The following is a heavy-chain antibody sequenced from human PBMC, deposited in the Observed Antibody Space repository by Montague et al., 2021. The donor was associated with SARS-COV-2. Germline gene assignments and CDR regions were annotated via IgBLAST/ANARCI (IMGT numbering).Heavy chain of an antibody. CDR1: GASFSGNY. Sequence: SETLSLTCTVSGASFSGNYWTWFRQSPGKGLEWMGEVNSGGSTNYNPSYKSRVAISVDTSKNQFSLSLRSLTAADTATYFCARSHYGDYFDFWGHGTQVTVSS. CDR3: ARSHYGDYFDF. J-gene: IGHJ4*01. D-gene: IGHD4-17*01. V-gene: IGHV4-34*01. CDR2: VNSGGST.